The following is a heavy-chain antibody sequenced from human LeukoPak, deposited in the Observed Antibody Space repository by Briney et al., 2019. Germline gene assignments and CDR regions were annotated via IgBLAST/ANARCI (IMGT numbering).Heavy chain of an antibody. V-gene: IGHV3-7*01. D-gene: IGHD5-24*01. J-gene: IGHJ6*03. CDR3: ARSSRDGYNLIDYMDV. CDR1: GFTFSSYW. CDR2: IKQDGSEK. Sequence: GGSLRLSCAASGFTFSSYWMSWVRQAPGKGLEWVANIKQDGSEKYYVDSVKGRFTISRDNARNSLYLQMNSLRAEDTAVYYCARSSRDGYNLIDYMDVWGKGTTVTVSS.